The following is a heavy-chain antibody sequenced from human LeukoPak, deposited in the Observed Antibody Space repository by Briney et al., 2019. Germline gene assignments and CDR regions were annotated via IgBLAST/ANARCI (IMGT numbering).Heavy chain of an antibody. CDR2: ISYDGSNK. D-gene: IGHD3-22*01. V-gene: IGHV3-30*18. Sequence: GGSLRLSCAASGFTFSSYGMHSVRQAPGKGLEWVAVISYDGSNKYYADSVKGRFTISRDNSKNTLYLQMNSLRAEDTAVYYCAKNRLANYYDSSGYCLDYWGQGTLVTVSS. J-gene: IGHJ4*02. CDR3: AKNRLANYYDSSGYCLDY. CDR1: GFTFSSYG.